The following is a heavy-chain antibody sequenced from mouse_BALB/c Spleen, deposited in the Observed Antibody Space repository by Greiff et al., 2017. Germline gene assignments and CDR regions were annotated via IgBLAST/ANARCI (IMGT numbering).Heavy chain of an antibody. Sequence: EVQLVESGAELVKPGASVKLSCTASGFNIKDTYMHWVKQRPEQGLEWIGRIDPANGNTKYDPKFQGKATITADTSSNTAYLQLSSLTSEDTAVYYCARAPDGYYAMDYWGQGTSVTVSS. CDR1: GFNIKDTY. V-gene: IGHV14-3*02. CDR2: IDPANGNT. D-gene: IGHD2-3*01. CDR3: ARAPDGYYAMDY. J-gene: IGHJ4*01.